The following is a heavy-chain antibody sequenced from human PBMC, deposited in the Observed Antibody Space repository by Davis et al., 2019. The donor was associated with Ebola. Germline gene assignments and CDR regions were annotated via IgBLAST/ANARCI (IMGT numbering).Heavy chain of an antibody. Sequence: ASVKVSCKASGYTFTGYYMHWVRQAPGQGLEWMGWINPNSGGTNYAQKFQGRVTMTRDTSISTAYMELSRLRSDDTAVYYCARGRVVAAPRSLTGAFDIWGQGTMVTVSS. D-gene: IGHD2-15*01. CDR2: INPNSGGT. V-gene: IGHV1-2*02. J-gene: IGHJ3*02. CDR3: ARGRVVAAPRSLTGAFDI. CDR1: GYTFTGYY.